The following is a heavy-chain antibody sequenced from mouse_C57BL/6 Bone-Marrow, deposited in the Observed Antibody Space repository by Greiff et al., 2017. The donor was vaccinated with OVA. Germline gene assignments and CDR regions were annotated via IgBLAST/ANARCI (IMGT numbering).Heavy chain of an antibody. V-gene: IGHV1-82*01. CDR2: IYPGDGDT. CDR3: ARRVLRPYWYFDV. J-gene: IGHJ1*03. Sequence: QVQLKESGPELVKPGASVKISCKASGYAFSNSWMNWVKQRPGKGLEWIGRIYPGDGDTNYNGKFKGKATLTADKSSNTAYMQLSSLTSEDSEVYFCARRVLRPYWYFDVWGTGTTVTVSS. CDR1: GYAFSNSW. D-gene: IGHD1-2*01.